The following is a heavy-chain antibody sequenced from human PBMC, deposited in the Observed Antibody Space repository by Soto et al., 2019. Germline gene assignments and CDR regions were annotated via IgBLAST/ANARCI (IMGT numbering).Heavy chain of an antibody. Sequence: QVQLVESGGGVVQPGRSLRLSCAASGFNFSYYGMNWVRQAPGKGLEWVAISSNGGTYNYYADSVKGRFTISRDKSKNTLFLQMNSLRAEDTAVYYCAKGWFDPWGQGTLVTVSS. CDR3: AKGWFDP. CDR2: SSNGGTYN. CDR1: GFNFSYYG. V-gene: IGHV3-30*18. J-gene: IGHJ5*02.